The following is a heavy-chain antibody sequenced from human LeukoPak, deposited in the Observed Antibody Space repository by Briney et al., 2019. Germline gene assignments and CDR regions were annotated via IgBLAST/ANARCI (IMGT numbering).Heavy chain of an antibody. CDR3: ARHGGKQWLSQYYFDY. D-gene: IGHD6-19*01. V-gene: IGHV4-39*01. CDR2: IYYSGST. CDR1: GGSISSGDYY. Sequence: MPSQTLSLTCTVSGGSISSGDYYWGWIRQPPGKGLEWIGSIYYSGSTYYNPSLKSRVTISVDTSKNQFSLKLSSVTAADTAVYYCARHGGKQWLSQYYFDYWGQGTLVTVSS. J-gene: IGHJ4*02.